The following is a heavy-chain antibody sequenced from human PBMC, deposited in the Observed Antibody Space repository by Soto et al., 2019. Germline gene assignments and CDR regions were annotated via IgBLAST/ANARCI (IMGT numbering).Heavy chain of an antibody. CDR3: ARLSTRWFDP. CDR2: IHPGDSDT. CDR1: GYDFFAYW. J-gene: IGHJ5*02. V-gene: IGHV5-51*01. Sequence: GESLKISCKGSGYDFFAYWIVWLRQMPGKGLECMGFIHPGDSDTSYSPSFRGQVTISSDKSIDTAYLQWRSLKASDTAMYYCARLSTRWFDPWGQGTLVTVSS. D-gene: IGHD2-15*01.